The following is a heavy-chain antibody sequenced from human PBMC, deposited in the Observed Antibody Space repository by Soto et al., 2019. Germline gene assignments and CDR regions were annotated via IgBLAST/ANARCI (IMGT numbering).Heavy chain of an antibody. D-gene: IGHD3-3*01. CDR3: AKGSVHSPWYVDL. CDR1: GFTFSSYA. V-gene: IGHV3-23*01. J-gene: IGHJ2*01. Sequence: EVQLLESGGGLVQPGGSLRLSCAVSGFTFSSYAMSWVRRAPGKGLEWVSAVGGIDPNSYYADSVKGRFTISRDISKNTLYLQMNSPRDEDTALYDCAKGSVHSPWYVDLWGRCTLFTVSS. CDR2: VGGIDPNS.